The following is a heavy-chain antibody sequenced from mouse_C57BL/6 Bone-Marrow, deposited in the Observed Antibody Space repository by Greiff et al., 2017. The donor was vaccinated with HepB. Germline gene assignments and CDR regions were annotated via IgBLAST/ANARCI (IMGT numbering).Heavy chain of an antibody. J-gene: IGHJ3*01. V-gene: IGHV1-52*01. CDR1: GYTFTSYW. Sequence: QVQLQQPGAELVRPGSSVKLSCKASGYTFTSYWMHWVKQRPIQGLEWIGNIDPSDSETHYNQKFKDKATLTVDKTSSTAYMQCSSLTAEDSAVYYCARGRSTMVTTTGFAYWGQGTLVTVSA. D-gene: IGHD2-2*01. CDR3: ARGRSTMVTTTGFAY. CDR2: IDPSDSET.